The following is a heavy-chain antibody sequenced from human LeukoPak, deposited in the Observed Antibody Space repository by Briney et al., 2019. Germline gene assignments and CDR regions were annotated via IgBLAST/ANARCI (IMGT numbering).Heavy chain of an antibody. Sequence: PSQTLSLTCTVSGGSISSGGYYWSWIRQPPGKRLEWSGYIYFSGATFYNPSLKSRVTISLDTSKHRFSLELNSLTAADTAVYYCAREKSVEVGFSYVQYWGPGTLVTVSS. D-gene: IGHD5-18*01. CDR2: IYFSGAT. CDR3: AREKSVEVGFSYVQY. CDR1: GGSISSGGYY. J-gene: IGHJ4*02. V-gene: IGHV4-31*03.